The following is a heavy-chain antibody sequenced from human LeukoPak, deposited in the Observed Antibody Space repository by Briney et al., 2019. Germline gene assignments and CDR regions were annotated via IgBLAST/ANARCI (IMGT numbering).Heavy chain of an antibody. Sequence: GGSLRLSCTASGFTFGDYAMSWVRQAPGKGLEWVGFIRSKAYGGTTEYAASVKGRFTISRDDSKSIAYLQMNSLKTEHTAVYYCTRDLGYSYVSFYWGQGTLVTVSS. CDR3: TRDLGYSYVSFY. CDR2: IRSKAYGGTT. J-gene: IGHJ4*02. CDR1: GFTFGDYA. V-gene: IGHV3-49*04. D-gene: IGHD5-18*01.